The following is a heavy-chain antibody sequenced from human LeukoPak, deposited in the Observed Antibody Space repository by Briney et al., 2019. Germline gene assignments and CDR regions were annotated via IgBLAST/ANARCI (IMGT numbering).Heavy chain of an antibody. CDR3: ARDNWNDVEGAFDI. CDR2: ISSGRTSI. J-gene: IGHJ3*02. Sequence: PGGSLRLSCAASGFTFTAYSMNWARQAPGKGLEWLSSISSGRTSIYYADSVKGRFTISRDNAKKSLYLQMNSLRAEDTAVYYCARDNWNDVEGAFDIWGQGTMVTVSS. V-gene: IGHV3-21*01. D-gene: IGHD1-20*01. CDR1: GFTFTAYS.